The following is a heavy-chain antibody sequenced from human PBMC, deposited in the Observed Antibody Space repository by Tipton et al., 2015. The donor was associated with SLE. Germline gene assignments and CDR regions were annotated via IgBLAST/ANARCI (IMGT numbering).Heavy chain of an antibody. CDR3: ARDTVGWYSGAFDI. Sequence: LRLSCTVSGGSISSSSYYWGWIRQPPGKGLEWIGSIYYSGSTYYNPSLKSRVTISVDTSKNQFSLKLSSVTAADTAVYYCARDTVGWYSGAFDIWGQGTMVTVSS. V-gene: IGHV4-39*07. CDR1: GGSISSSSYY. D-gene: IGHD4-23*01. J-gene: IGHJ3*02. CDR2: IYYSGST.